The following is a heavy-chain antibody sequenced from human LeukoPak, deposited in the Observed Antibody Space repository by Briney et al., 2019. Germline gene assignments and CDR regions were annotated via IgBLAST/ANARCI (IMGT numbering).Heavy chain of an antibody. D-gene: IGHD2/OR15-2a*01. CDR2: MYYSGTT. CDR1: GDSINVYS. CDR3: ATSEKNRFYIHA. V-gene: IGHV4-59*01. Sequence: SETLSLTCTVSGDSINVYSWNWIRQSPGKGLEWIAYMYYSGTTNYNPSLENRVAISLDLSRHQFSLRLNSVTAADTAVYFCATSEKNRFYIHAWGQGITVIVSS. J-gene: IGHJ6*02.